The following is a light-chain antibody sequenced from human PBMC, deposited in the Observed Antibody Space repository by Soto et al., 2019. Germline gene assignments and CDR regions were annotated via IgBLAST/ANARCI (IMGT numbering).Light chain of an antibody. CDR2: AVS. J-gene: IGLJ1*01. V-gene: IGLV2-14*01. CDR1: SYDIGAYDY. CDR3: SSYRSSDTLQV. Sequence: QSALTQPSSVSGSPGQSIFISCTGTSYDIGAYDYVSWYQQHPGKAPKLILYAVSNRPSGVSTRFSGSKSGNTASLTISGVQADDEADYYCSSYRSSDTLQVFGTGTKVTVL.